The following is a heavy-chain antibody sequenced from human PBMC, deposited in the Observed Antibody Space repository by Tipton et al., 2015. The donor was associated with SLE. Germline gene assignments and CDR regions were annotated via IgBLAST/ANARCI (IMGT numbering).Heavy chain of an antibody. CDR2: ISGSRSYI. CDR1: GFTFSSYS. V-gene: IGHV3-21*01. CDR3: ARDLYSGKSRGFYYYGMDV. J-gene: IGHJ6*02. D-gene: IGHD1-26*01. Sequence: SLRLSCAASGFTFSSYSMHWVRQAPGKGLEWVSSISGSRSYIYYADSVKGRFTISRDNAKNSLYLQMNSLRAEDTAVYYCARDLYSGKSRGFYYYGMDVWGQGTTVTVSS.